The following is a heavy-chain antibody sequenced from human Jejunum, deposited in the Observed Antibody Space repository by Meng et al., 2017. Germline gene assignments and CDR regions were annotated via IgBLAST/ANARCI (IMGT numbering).Heavy chain of an antibody. Sequence: ASVKVSCKASGYIFSRYGISWVRQAPGQGCEWRGWISDHNSNANYAQKFRGRVTMTTDTSTSTAYMELRSLGSDDTDIYYCVRDLRETSGYYHSDSWGQGTLVTVSS. CDR2: ISDHNSNA. V-gene: IGHV1-18*01. J-gene: IGHJ4*02. D-gene: IGHD3-3*01. CDR1: GYIFSRYG. CDR3: VRDLRETSGYYHSDS.